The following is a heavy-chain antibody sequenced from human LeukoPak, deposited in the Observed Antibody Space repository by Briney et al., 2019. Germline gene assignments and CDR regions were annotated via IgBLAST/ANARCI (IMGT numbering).Heavy chain of an antibody. D-gene: IGHD6-19*01. CDR1: GFTFSSYS. J-gene: IGHJ4*02. CDR2: ISISSRYI. V-gene: IGHV3-21*01. CDR3: ARDLEGVAGTASTFDY. Sequence: PGGSLRLSCAASGFTFSSYSMKWVRQAPGKGREWVSSISISSRYIYYADSVKGRFTISRDNAKNSLYLQMTSLRGEDTAVYYCARDLEGVAGTASTFDYWGQGTLVTVSS.